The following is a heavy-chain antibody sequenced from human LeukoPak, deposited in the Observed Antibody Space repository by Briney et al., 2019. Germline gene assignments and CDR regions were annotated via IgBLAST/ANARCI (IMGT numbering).Heavy chain of an antibody. Sequence: SETLSLTCTVSGGSNSSSSYYWGWIRQPPGKGLEWIGSIYYSGSTYYNPSLKSRVTISVDTSKNQFSLKLSSVTAADTAVYYCARDNTPTYYYGSGGGFDPWGQGTLVTVSS. CDR3: ARDNTPTYYYGSGGGFDP. CDR2: IYYSGST. CDR1: GGSNSSSSYY. D-gene: IGHD3-10*01. V-gene: IGHV4-39*07. J-gene: IGHJ5*02.